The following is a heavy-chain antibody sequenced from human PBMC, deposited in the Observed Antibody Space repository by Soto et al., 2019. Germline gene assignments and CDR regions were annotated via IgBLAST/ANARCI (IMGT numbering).Heavy chain of an antibody. V-gene: IGHV3-23*01. CDR1: GLTFSDFA. J-gene: IGHJ6*02. Sequence: EVQLLESGGGLVQPGGSLRLSCAVSGLTFSDFAMRWVRQAPGKGLEWVSALSGSGGITYYADSVKGRFTISRDNSKNTLFLQMNSLRAEDTAVYYCALLGRSGSGRPYYYGMDVWGQGTTVTVSS. CDR2: LSGSGGIT. CDR3: ALLGRSGSGRPYYYGMDV. D-gene: IGHD3-10*01.